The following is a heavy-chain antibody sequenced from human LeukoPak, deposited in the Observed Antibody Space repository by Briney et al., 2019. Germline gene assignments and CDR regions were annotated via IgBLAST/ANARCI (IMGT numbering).Heavy chain of an antibody. CDR1: GFTFSSYS. J-gene: IGHJ6*02. CDR3: ARWSCGGDCYPPHYYYGMDV. D-gene: IGHD2-21*02. Sequence: GGSLRLSCAASGFTFSSYSMNWVRQAPGKGLEWVSYISSSSSTIYYADSVKGRFTISRDNAKNSLYLRMNSLRDEDTAVYYCARWSCGGDCYPPHYYYGMDVWGQGTTVTVSS. CDR2: ISSSSSTI. V-gene: IGHV3-48*02.